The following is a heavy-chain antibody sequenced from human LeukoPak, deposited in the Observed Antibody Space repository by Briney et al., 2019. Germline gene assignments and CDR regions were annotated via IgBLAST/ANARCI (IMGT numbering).Heavy chain of an antibody. J-gene: IGHJ4*02. CDR2: INPSGGST. V-gene: IGHV1-46*01. Sequence: GASVKVSCKASGYTFTSYGISWVRQAPGQGLEWMGIINPSGGSTSYAQKFQGRVTMTRDTSTSTVYMELRSLRSDDTAVYYCARVPPLRYYFDHWGQGTLVTVSS. D-gene: IGHD3-16*01. CDR1: GYTFTSYG. CDR3: ARVPPLRYYFDH.